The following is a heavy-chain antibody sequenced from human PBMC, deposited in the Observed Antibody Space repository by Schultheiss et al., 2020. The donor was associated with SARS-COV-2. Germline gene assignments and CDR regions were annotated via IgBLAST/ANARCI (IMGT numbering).Heavy chain of an antibody. D-gene: IGHD5-24*01. V-gene: IGHV3-23*01. Sequence: GGSLRLSCAASGFTFSSYSMNWVRQAPGKGLEWVSAISGSGGSTYYADSVKGRFTISRDNSKNTLYLQMNSLRAEDTAVYYCAKDPRKRDGYNMGWGQGTLVTVSS. CDR1: GFTFSSYS. J-gene: IGHJ4*02. CDR3: AKDPRKRDGYNMG. CDR2: ISGSGGST.